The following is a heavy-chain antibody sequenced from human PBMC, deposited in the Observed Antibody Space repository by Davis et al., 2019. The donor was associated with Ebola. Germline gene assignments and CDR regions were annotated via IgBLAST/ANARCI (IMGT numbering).Heavy chain of an antibody. CDR2: ISSDGGIT. V-gene: IGHV3-74*01. CDR3: VRTTYGAPEY. Sequence: PGGSLRLSCAASGLVFHNFDMTWVRQAPGKGLVYVSRISSDGGITSYADSVKGRFTISRDNAKSTLYLQMNSLTAEDTAVYYCVRTTYGAPEYWGQGTLVTVSS. D-gene: IGHD4-17*01. CDR1: GLVFHNFD. J-gene: IGHJ4*02.